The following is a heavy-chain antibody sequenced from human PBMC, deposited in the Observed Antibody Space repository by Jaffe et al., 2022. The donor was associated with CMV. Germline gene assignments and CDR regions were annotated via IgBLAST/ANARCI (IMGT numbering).Heavy chain of an antibody. J-gene: IGHJ4*02. Sequence: QVQLVQSGAEVKKPGSSVKVSCKASGGTFSSYAISWVRQAPGQGLEWMGRIIPILGIANYAQKFQGRVTITADKSTSTAYMELSSLRSEDTAVYYCARDAAIQWGLDYWGQGTLVTVSS. V-gene: IGHV1-69*09. CDR1: GGTFSSYA. CDR2: IIPILGIA. D-gene: IGHD5-12*01. CDR3: ARDAAIQWGLDY.